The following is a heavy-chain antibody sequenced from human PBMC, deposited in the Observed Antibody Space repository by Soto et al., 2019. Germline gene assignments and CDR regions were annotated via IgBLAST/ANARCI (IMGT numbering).Heavy chain of an antibody. CDR2: IYYSGST. CDR1: GGSISSYY. J-gene: IGHJ3*02. V-gene: IGHV4-59*01. CDR3: ARYNWNDAGAFDI. Sequence: ETLSLTCTVSGGSISSYYWSWIRQPPGKGLEWIGYIYYSGSTNYNPSLKSRVTISVDTSKNQFSLKLSSVTAADTAVYYCARYNWNDAGAFDIWGQGTMVTVSS. D-gene: IGHD1-1*01.